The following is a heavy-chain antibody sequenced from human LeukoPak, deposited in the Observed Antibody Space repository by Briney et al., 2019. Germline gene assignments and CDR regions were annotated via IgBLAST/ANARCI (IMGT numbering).Heavy chain of an antibody. CDR2: IHTSGST. J-gene: IGHJ6*03. CDR1: GGSISSYY. Sequence: PSETLSLTCTFCGGSISSYYWSWIRQPAGKGLEWIGRIHTSGSTNYNPSLKSRVTMSVDTSKNQSSLKLSSVSAVDTAVYYCARDRYYYGSGSYPYMDVWGKGTTVTISS. D-gene: IGHD3-10*01. CDR3: ARDRYYYGSGSYPYMDV. V-gene: IGHV4-4*07.